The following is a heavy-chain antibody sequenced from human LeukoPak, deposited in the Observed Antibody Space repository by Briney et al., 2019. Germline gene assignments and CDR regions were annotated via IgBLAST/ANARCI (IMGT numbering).Heavy chain of an antibody. V-gene: IGHV4-34*01. J-gene: IGHJ5*02. D-gene: IGHD6-6*01. CDR2: INHSGST. Sequence: KSSETLSLTCAVYGGSFSGYYWSWIRQPPGKGLEWIGEINHSGSTNYNPSLKSRVTISVDTSKNQFSLKLSSVTAADTAVYYCARRGAGSIAALARGLDPRGQGTLVTVSS. CDR3: ARRGAGSIAALARGLDP. CDR1: GGSFSGYY.